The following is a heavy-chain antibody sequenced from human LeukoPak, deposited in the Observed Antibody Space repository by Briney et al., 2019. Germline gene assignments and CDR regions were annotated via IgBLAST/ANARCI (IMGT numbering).Heavy chain of an antibody. V-gene: IGHV3-48*04. CDR3: ARDSITMVRGVIGY. CDR1: GFTFSSYG. D-gene: IGHD3-10*01. J-gene: IGHJ4*02. Sequence: GGSLRLSCAASGFTFSSYGMHWVRQAPGKGLEWVSYISSSAGTIYYADSVKGRFTISRDNAKNSLYLQMNSLRAEDTAVYYCARDSITMVRGVIGYWGQGTLVTVSS. CDR2: ISSSAGTI.